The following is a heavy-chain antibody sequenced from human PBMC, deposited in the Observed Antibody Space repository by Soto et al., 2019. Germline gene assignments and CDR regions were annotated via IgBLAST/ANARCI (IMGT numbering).Heavy chain of an antibody. J-gene: IGHJ4*02. CDR3: ARGGLLRGYSYGHNFDY. CDR2: IYYSGST. D-gene: IGHD5-18*01. CDR1: GGSISSGDYY. V-gene: IGHV4-30-4*01. Sequence: SETLSLTCTVSGGSISSGDYYWSWIRQPPGKGLEWIGYIYYSGSTYYNPSLKSRVTISVDTSKNQFSLKLSSVTAADTAVYYCARGGLLRGYSYGHNFDYWGQGTLVTVSS.